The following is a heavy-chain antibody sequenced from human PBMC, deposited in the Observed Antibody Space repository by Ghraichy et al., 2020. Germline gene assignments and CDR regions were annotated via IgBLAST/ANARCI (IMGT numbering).Heavy chain of an antibody. CDR2: ISCSNSYT. Sequence: GGSLRLSCAASGFAFSSYSMNWVRQAPGRGLEWVSFISCSNSYTYYADSVKGRFTISRDNAKNSLYLQMNSLRAEDTAVYYCAREGLQYSGYDSYYYYAMDVWGQGTTVTVSS. D-gene: IGHD5-12*01. CDR3: AREGLQYSGYDSYYYYAMDV. J-gene: IGHJ6*02. CDR1: GFAFSSYS. V-gene: IGHV3-21*01.